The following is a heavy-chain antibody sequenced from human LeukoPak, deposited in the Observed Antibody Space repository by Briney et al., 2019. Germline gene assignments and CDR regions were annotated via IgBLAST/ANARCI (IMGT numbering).Heavy chain of an antibody. CDR3: ARSKTAAAGTMGY. D-gene: IGHD6-13*01. CDR1: GYTFTSYY. V-gene: IGHV1-46*01. CDR2: INPRDDST. J-gene: IGHJ4*02. Sequence: ASEKVSCKASGYTFTSYYIHWVRQAPGQGLEWMGIINPRDDSTTYAQNLQGRVTMTRDTSTSTVYMELSSLRSEDTAVYYCARSKTAAAGTMGYWGQGTLVTVSS.